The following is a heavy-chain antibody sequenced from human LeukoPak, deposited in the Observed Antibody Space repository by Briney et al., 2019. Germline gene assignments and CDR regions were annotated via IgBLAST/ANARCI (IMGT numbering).Heavy chain of an antibody. CDR1: GGSITDSF. Sequence: SETLSLTCTVSGGSITDSFWTWIRQPAGKGLEWIGCIYSSGITNCSPSLKSRVTMSVDTSKNQFSLKLSSVTAADTAVYYCATGPGYSSSWYPTWGQGTLVTVSS. J-gene: IGHJ5*02. V-gene: IGHV4-4*07. CDR3: ATGPGYSSSWYPT. D-gene: IGHD6-13*01. CDR2: IYSSGIT.